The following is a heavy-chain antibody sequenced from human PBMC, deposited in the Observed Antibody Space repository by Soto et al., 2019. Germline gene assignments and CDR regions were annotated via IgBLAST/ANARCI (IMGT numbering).Heavy chain of an antibody. CDR3: AKAATVVTLYYFDY. CDR2: ITDSGGST. V-gene: IGHV3-23*01. J-gene: IGHJ4*02. Sequence: GGSLRLSCAASGFTFNNYGMSWVRQAPGKGLEWVSAITDSGGSTYYADSVKGRFTISRDNSKNTVYLQMNSLRAEDTAVYYCAKAATVVTLYYFDYWGQRTLVTVSS. D-gene: IGHD4-17*01. CDR1: GFTFNNYG.